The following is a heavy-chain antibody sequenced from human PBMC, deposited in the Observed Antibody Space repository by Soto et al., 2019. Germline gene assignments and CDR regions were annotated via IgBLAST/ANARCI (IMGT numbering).Heavy chain of an antibody. CDR3: ARGTGRYFDWFPSDAFDI. D-gene: IGHD3-9*01. CDR1: GFSISSYY. CDR2: IYYSGST. Sequence: PSETLSLTCTFSGFSISSYYWILIRQPPGKGLEWIGYIYYSGSTNYNPSLKSRVTISVDKSKNQFSLKLSSVTAADTAVYYCARGTGRYFDWFPSDAFDIWGQGTMVTVSS. J-gene: IGHJ3*02. V-gene: IGHV4-59*12.